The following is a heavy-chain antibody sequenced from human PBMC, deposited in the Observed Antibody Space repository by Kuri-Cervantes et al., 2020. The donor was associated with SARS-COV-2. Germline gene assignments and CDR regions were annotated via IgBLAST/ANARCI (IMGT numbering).Heavy chain of an antibody. J-gene: IGHJ4*02. Sequence: GGSLRLSCTASGFTFGDYAMSWVRQAPGKGLEWVAVIWYDGSNKYYADSVKGRFTISRDNSKNTLYLQMNSLRAEDTAVYYCARDTSVSYFDYWGQGTLVTVSS. CDR2: IWYDGSNK. V-gene: IGHV3-33*01. CDR1: GFTFGDYA. CDR3: ARDTSVSYFDY. D-gene: IGHD2/OR15-2a*01.